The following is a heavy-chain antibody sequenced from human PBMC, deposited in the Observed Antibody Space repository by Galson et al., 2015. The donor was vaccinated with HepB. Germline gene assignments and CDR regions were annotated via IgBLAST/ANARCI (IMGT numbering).Heavy chain of an antibody. CDR2: IYSGGST. V-gene: IGHV3-66*01. J-gene: IGHJ3*02. CDR3: ASKRRSKEGAFDI. CDR1: GFTVSSNY. Sequence: SLRLSCAASGFTVSSNYMSWVRQAPGKGLEWVSVIYSGGSTYYADSVKGRFTISRDNSKNTLYLQMNSLRAEDTAVYYCASKRRSKEGAFDIWGQGTMVTVSS. D-gene: IGHD6-25*01.